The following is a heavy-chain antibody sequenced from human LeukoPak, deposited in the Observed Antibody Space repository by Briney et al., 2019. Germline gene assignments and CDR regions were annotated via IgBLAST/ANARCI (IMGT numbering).Heavy chain of an antibody. D-gene: IGHD3-22*01. Sequence: PSETLSLTCTVSGGSISSYYWSWIRQPPGKGLEWIGTIYYSGSTYYNPSLKSRVTISIDTSKNQFSLKLSSVTAADTAVYYCARVPIPYYYDSSGYPFPTFWGQGTLVTVSS. J-gene: IGHJ4*02. CDR1: GGSISSYY. V-gene: IGHV4-39*07. CDR3: ARVPIPYYYDSSGYPFPTF. CDR2: IYYSGST.